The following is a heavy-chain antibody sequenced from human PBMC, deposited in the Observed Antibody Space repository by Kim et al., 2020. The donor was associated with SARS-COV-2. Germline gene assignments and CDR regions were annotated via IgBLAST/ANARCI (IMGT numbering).Heavy chain of an antibody. Sequence: YADSGKGRFTTSRDNDKPSLYLQLNSLRPEDTAFYYCAKEGDSARRAFDMWGQGTLVTVSP. J-gene: IGHJ3*02. V-gene: IGHV3-9*01. CDR3: AKEGDSARRAFDM.